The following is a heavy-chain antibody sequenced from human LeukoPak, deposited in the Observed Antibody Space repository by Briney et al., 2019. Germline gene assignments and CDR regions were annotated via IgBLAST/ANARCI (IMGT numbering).Heavy chain of an antibody. V-gene: IGHV3-23*01. D-gene: IGHD2-2*01. Sequence: GGSLRLSCAASGFTFSSYAMSWVRQAPGKGLEWVSVISGSGGSTYYADSVKGRFTISRDNSKNTLYLQMNSLRAEDTAVYYCAKPLYCTTTSCSGFDPWGQGTLVTVSS. CDR2: ISGSGGST. CDR1: GFTFSSYA. J-gene: IGHJ5*02. CDR3: AKPLYCTTTSCSGFDP.